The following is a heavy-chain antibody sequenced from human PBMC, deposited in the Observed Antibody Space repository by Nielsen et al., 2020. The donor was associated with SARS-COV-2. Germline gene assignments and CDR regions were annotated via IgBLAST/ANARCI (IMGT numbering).Heavy chain of an antibody. V-gene: IGHV3-7*05. D-gene: IGHD2-15*01. CDR2: IRQDGSEN. Sequence: GESLKISCAASGFNFSGCWMSWVRQAPGKGLEWVANIRQDGSENYYVDSLKGRISISRDNAKNSLYLQMNSLRAEDTAVYYCARIGYCSGGSCYHLDYWGQGTLVTVSS. J-gene: IGHJ4*02. CDR1: GFNFSGCW. CDR3: ARIGYCSGGSCYHLDY.